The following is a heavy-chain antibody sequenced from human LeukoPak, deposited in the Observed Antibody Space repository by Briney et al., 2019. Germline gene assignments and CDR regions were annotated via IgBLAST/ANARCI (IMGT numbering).Heavy chain of an antibody. CDR2: ISYDGSNK. V-gene: IGHV3-30-3*01. Sequence: GGSLRLSCAASGFTFNTYAIHWVRQAPGKGLEWVAVISYDGSNKYYADSVKGRFTISRDNSKNTLYLQMNSLRAEDAAVYYCAKDLFPYCTNGVCYTRAGGLDYWGQGTLVTVSS. D-gene: IGHD2-8*01. J-gene: IGHJ4*02. CDR1: GFTFNTYA. CDR3: AKDLFPYCTNGVCYTRAGGLDY.